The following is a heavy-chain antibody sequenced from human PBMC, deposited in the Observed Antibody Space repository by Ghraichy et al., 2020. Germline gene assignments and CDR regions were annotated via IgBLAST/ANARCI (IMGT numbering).Heavy chain of an antibody. D-gene: IGHD3-22*01. J-gene: IGHJ4*02. CDR3: AASIGAMYYYDSSGYYYYDY. CDR2: ISCIGVST. CDR1: GFTLSNYA. Sequence: GGSLRLSCAASGFTLSNYAMSWVRQAPGKGLEWVSTISCIGVSTYYAVSVKGRFTISRDISQNTLYLQMHSLRAEDTAVYYCAASIGAMYYYDSSGYYYYDYWGQGTLVTVSS. V-gene: IGHV3-23*01.